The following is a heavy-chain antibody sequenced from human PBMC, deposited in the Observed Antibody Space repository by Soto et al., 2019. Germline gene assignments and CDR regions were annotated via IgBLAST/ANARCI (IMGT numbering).Heavy chain of an antibody. CDR1: VCTFISYA. D-gene: IGHD5-12*01. CDR3: ASYVDKAIDSMDV. V-gene: IGHV1-69*13. J-gene: IGHJ6*02. Sequence: AAVQVSCKASVCTFISYAISWVGPAPGQGLEWVGGIIPIFDTANYAQKIQGKITMTADEPKSTAYMELSSLRSEDTAVYYCASYVDKAIDSMDVWGQGTTVTVSS. CDR2: IIPIFDTA.